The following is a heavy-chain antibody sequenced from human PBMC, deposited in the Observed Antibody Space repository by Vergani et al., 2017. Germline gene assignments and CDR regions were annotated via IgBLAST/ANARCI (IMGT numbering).Heavy chain of an antibody. D-gene: IGHD1-1*01. CDR3: ARNTTYTDS. V-gene: IGHV5-51*03. CDR2: IYPADSDT. CDR1: EYSFGNYW. J-gene: IGHJ4*02. Sequence: EVELVQSGPEMRKPGESLKISCKGSEYSFGNYWIGWVRQMPGKGLEWMGIIYPADSDTRYSPSFQGQVTISPDKSISTAFLQWESLKASDTALYYCARNTTYTDSWGQGTLVTVSS.